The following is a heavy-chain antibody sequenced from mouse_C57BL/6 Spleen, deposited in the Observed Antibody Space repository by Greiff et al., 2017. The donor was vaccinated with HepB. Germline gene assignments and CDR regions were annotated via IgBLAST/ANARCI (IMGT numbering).Heavy chain of an antibody. V-gene: IGHV14-4*01. Sequence: EVQLQQSGAELVRPGASVKLSCTASGFNIKDDYMHWVKQRPEQGLEWIGWIDPENGDTEYASKFQGKATITADISSNTAYLQLSSLTSEDTAVYYCTTDYGSSYRFAYGGQGTLVTVSA. CDR3: TTDYGSSYRFAY. D-gene: IGHD1-1*01. CDR2: IDPENGDT. J-gene: IGHJ3*01. CDR1: GFNIKDDY.